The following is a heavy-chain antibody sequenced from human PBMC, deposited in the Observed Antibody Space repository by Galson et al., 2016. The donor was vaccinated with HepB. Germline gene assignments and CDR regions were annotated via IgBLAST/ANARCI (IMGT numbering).Heavy chain of an antibody. V-gene: IGHV1-18*04. J-gene: IGHJ6*02. CDR2: ISPYNGNT. D-gene: IGHD2-2*01. Sequence: SVKVSCKASGYTFTSYGISWVRQAPGQGLEWMGWISPYNGNTNYAQKFQGRATMTTDTSTSTAYMELRSLRSDDTAVYYCARGYCSGTSWNCAYHNHVGIGAWGQGTTVTVSS. CDR1: GYTFTSYG. CDR3: ARGYCSGTSWNCAYHNHVGIGA.